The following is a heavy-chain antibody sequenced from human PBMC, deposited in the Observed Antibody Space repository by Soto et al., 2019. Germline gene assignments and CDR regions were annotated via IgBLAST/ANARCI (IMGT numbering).Heavy chain of an antibody. V-gene: IGHV3-23*01. Sequence: EVQLLESGGGLVQPGGSLRLSCAASGFTFSTYAMIWVRQAPGKGLEWVSVITGSGGSTYYADSVKGRFTISRDTSKNTLFLQMNSLRAEGTAVYYCAKDRYGDYGGIDYWGQGTMVTVSS. CDR2: ITGSGGST. D-gene: IGHD4-17*01. CDR1: GFTFSTYA. J-gene: IGHJ4*02. CDR3: AKDRYGDYGGIDY.